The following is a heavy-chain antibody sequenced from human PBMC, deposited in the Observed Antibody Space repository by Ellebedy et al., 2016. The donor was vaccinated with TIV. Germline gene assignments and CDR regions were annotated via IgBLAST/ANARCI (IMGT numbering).Heavy chain of an antibody. D-gene: IGHD4-17*01. V-gene: IGHV3-48*02. CDR2: ISSSSSTF. CDR1: GYTFTTYN. Sequence: ASVKVSCKASGYTFTTYNVNWVRKPPGKGLEWVSYISSSSSTFYYADSVKGRFTISRDNAKNSLYLQMNSLRDEDTAVYYCARGGLWGDYPFAYWGQGTLVTVSS. J-gene: IGHJ4*02. CDR3: ARGGLWGDYPFAY.